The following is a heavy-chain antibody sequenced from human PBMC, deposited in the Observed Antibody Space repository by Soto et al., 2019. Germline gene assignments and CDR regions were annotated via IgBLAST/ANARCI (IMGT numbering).Heavy chain of an antibody. J-gene: IGHJ4*02. D-gene: IGHD3-10*01. CDR2: IIPIFGTP. CDR3: ARDRDDYGSGNYYNRIDF. V-gene: IGHV1-69*01. CDR1: GGIFSTYA. Sequence: QVQLVQSGAEVKKPGSSVKVSCKASGGIFSTYAISWLRRAPGQGLEWMGGIIPIFGTPNYAQRFQGRVTITADESTSTAYMWLSRLRSEDTAVYYCARDRDDYGSGNYYNRIDFWGQGTLVTVSS.